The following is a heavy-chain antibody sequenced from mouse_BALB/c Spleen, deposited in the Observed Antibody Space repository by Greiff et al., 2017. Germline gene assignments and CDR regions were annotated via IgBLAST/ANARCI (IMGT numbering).Heavy chain of an antibody. V-gene: IGHV5-6*02. CDR1: GFTFSSYG. Sequence: GMLVESGGDLVKPGGSLKLSCAASGFTFSSYGMSWVRQTPDKRLEWVATISSGGSYTYYPDSVKGRFTISRDNAKNTLYLQMSSLKSEDTAMYYCARHREDAMDYWGQGTSVTVSS. CDR2: ISSGGSYT. J-gene: IGHJ4*01. CDR3: ARHREDAMDY. D-gene: IGHD2-14*01.